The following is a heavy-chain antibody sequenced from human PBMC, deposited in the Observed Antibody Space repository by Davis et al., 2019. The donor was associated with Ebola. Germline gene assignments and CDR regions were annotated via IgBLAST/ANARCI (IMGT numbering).Heavy chain of an antibody. CDR1: GASIKSLY. Sequence: SETLSLTCSVSGASIKSLYWSWIRQPPGKGLEWLGYVHYAGSSRYNPSLKSRVTISLDTSKNQFSLKLSSLTAADTAVYYCARRRYSRPFDYWGQGTLVTVSS. CDR2: VHYAGSS. CDR3: ARRRYSRPFDY. V-gene: IGHV4-59*11. D-gene: IGHD5-18*01. J-gene: IGHJ4*02.